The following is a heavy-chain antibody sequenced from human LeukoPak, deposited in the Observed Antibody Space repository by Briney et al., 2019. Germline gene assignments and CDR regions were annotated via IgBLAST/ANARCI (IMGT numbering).Heavy chain of an antibody. CDR2: IDTSGSTT. CDR1: GFTFSSYE. D-gene: IGHD1-26*01. V-gene: IGHV3-48*03. J-gene: IGHJ4*02. CDR3: AREGWELLFDFDY. Sequence: GGSLRLSCAASGFTFSSYEMNWVRQAPGKGLEWVSYIDTSGSTTYYAESVKGQFTISRDNAKNSLYLQMNSLRAEDTAVYYCAREGWELLFDFDYWGQGTLVTVSS.